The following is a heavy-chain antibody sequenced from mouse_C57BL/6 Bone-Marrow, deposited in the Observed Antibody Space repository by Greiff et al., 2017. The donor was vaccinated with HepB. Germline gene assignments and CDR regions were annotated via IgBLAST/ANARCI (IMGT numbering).Heavy chain of an antibody. Sequence: QVQLKESGAELARPGASVKLSCKASGYTFTSYGISWVKQRTGQGLEWIGEIYPRSGNTYYNEKFKGKATLTADKSSSTAYMELRSLTSEDSAVYLCARSAQATWFAYWGQGTLVTVSA. D-gene: IGHD3-2*02. CDR1: GYTFTSYG. V-gene: IGHV1-81*01. CDR3: ARSAQATWFAY. CDR2: IYPRSGNT. J-gene: IGHJ3*01.